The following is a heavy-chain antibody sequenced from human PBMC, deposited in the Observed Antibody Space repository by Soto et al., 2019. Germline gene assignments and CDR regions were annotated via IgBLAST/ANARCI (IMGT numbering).Heavy chain of an antibody. CDR2: ISGSGGST. Sequence: GGSLRLSCAASGFTFSSYAMSWVRQAPGKGLEWVSAISGSGGSTYYADSVKGRFTISRDNSKNTLYLQMNSLRAEDTAVYYCAKSLLWFGEVGLTYYYYGMDVWGQGTTVTV. CDR3: AKSLLWFGEVGLTYYYYGMDV. V-gene: IGHV3-23*01. J-gene: IGHJ6*02. CDR1: GFTFSSYA. D-gene: IGHD3-10*01.